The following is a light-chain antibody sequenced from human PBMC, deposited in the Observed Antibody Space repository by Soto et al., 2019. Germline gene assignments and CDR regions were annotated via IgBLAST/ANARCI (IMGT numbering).Light chain of an antibody. Sequence: DIQMTQSPSSLSASVGDRVTITCQATQDISNDLNWYQQKPGKAPKLLIYDTSHLETGVPSRFSGSGSGTDFTFTISSLQPEDIATYYCQQYDSPALTFGGGTKVDIK. CDR1: QDISND. CDR3: QQYDSPALT. J-gene: IGKJ4*01. CDR2: DTS. V-gene: IGKV1-33*01.